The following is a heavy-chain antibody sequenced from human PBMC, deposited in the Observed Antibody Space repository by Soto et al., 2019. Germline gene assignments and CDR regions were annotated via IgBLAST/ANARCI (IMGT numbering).Heavy chain of an antibody. CDR2: INSDGSST. CDR1: GFTFSSYW. V-gene: IGHV3-74*01. D-gene: IGHD5-18*01. J-gene: IGHJ6*02. Sequence: PGGSLRLSCAASGFTFSSYWMHWVRQAPGKGLVWVSRINSDGSSTSYADSVKGRFTISRDNAKNTLYLQMNSLRAEDTAVYYCARDDFKKGYSYGYDYYYGMDVWGQGTTVTVSS. CDR3: ARDDFKKGYSYGYDYYYGMDV.